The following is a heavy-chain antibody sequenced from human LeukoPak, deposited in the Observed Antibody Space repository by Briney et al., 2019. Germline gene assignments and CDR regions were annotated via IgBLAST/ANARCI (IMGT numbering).Heavy chain of an antibody. J-gene: IGHJ4*02. CDR3: TKDPIFSGSYGVFDS. CDR1: GFTFSSCA. Sequence: GGSLRLSCAASGFTFSSCAMSWVRQAPGKGLEWVSTIIDSGNSVYYADSVEGRFTISRDNSKNTLYLQMNSLRAGDTAVYHCTKDPIFSGSYGVFDSWGQGTLVTVSS. D-gene: IGHD1-26*01. CDR2: IIDSGNSV. V-gene: IGHV3-23*01.